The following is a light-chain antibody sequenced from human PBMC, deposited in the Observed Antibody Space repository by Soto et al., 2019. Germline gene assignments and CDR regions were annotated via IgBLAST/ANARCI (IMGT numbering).Light chain of an antibody. CDR2: EGS. CDR1: SSDVGGYNY. Sequence: QSVLTQPPSASGSPGQSVTISCTGTSSDVGGYNYVSWYQQHPGKPPKLMIYEGSKRPSGVSNRFSGSKSGNTASLTISGLQAEDEADYYCCSYAGSSFYVFGTGTRSPS. CDR3: CSYAGSSFYV. J-gene: IGLJ1*01. V-gene: IGLV2-23*01.